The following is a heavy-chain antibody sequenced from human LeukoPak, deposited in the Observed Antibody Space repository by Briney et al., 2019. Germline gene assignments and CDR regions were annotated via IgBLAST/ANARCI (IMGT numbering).Heavy chain of an antibody. Sequence: SETLSLTCTVSGGSISSYYWSWIRQPPGKGLKWIGNIYYSGYTTYSPSLRSRVTISVDTSKNQFSLKLSSVTAADTAVYYCARDLDGDLNDGGWFDPWGQGTLVTVSS. CDR3: ARDLDGDLNDGGWFDP. D-gene: IGHD4-17*01. J-gene: IGHJ5*02. CDR2: IYYSGYT. V-gene: IGHV4-59*12. CDR1: GGSISSYY.